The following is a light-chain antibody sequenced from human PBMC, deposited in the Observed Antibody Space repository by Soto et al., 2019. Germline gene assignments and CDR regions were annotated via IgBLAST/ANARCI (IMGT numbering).Light chain of an antibody. Sequence: IVLTQSPGTLSLSPGETAILSCRASQSVTSSNLAWYQQRPGQAPRLLIYGASNRATGIAERFSGSGSGADFRRTISRLEPEDFAVYYCQHYGASQYTFGQGTKLELK. CDR1: QSVTSSN. V-gene: IGKV3-20*01. J-gene: IGKJ2*01. CDR2: GAS. CDR3: QHYGASQYT.